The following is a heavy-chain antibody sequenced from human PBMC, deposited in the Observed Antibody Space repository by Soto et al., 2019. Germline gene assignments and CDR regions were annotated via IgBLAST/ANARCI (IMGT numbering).Heavy chain of an antibody. J-gene: IGHJ5*02. CDR3: AKGGFIVVEPAATFRCDP. D-gene: IGHD2-2*01. V-gene: IGHV3-30*18. CDR2: MSYDGNII. Sequence: QVQLVESGGGVVQSGRSLRLSCTASGFTFSNFGMHWVRQAPGKGLEWVALMSYDGNIIYYADSVKGRFTISRENSNNTLYLQMNNVRREDSGVYYCAKGGFIVVEPAATFRCDPWGQGTLVTVSS. CDR1: GFTFSNFG.